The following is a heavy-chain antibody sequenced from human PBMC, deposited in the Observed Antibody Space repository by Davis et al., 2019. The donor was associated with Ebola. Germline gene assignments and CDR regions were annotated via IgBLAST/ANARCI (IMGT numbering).Heavy chain of an antibody. D-gene: IGHD2-2*01. CDR3: APRERYCSSASCHEWFDP. CDR2: ITHSGST. CDR1: GESFGAYY. V-gene: IGHV4-34*01. J-gene: IGHJ5*02. Sequence: SETLSLTCAVYGESFGAYYWSWIRQPPGKGLEWIGEITHSGSTNYNPSLKSRVTISVDTSKNQFSLKLSSVTAADTAVYYCAPRERYCSSASCHEWFDPWGQGTLVTVSS.